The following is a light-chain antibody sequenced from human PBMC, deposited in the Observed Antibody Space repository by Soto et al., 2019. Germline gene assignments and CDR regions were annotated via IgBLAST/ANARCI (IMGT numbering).Light chain of an antibody. V-gene: IGKV3-15*01. Sequence: EIVMTQSPATLPVSPGESATLSCRASQSIASNLAWYQHKPGQAHRLLIHSASARSSGITPSFSGSGSGTEFTRTITRLQYEDFAVYYCQQHNHWPSFGQGTNLEIK. CDR1: QSIASN. J-gene: IGKJ2*01. CDR3: QQHNHWPS. CDR2: SAS.